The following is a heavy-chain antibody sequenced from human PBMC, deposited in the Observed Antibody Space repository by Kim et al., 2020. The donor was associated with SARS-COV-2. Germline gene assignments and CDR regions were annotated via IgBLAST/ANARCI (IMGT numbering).Heavy chain of an antibody. D-gene: IGHD6-6*01. Sequence: SVKVSCKASGGTFSSYAISWVRQAPGQGLEWMGGIIPIFGTANYAQKFQGRVTITADESTSTAYMELSSLRSEDTAVYYCASTLVYSSSSYYYYGMDVWGQGTTVTVSS. J-gene: IGHJ6*02. CDR1: GGTFSSYA. V-gene: IGHV1-69*13. CDR2: IIPIFGTA. CDR3: ASTLVYSSSSYYYYGMDV.